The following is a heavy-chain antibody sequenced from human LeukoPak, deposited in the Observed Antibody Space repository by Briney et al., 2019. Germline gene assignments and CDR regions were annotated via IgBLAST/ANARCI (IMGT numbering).Heavy chain of an antibody. J-gene: IGHJ4*02. CDR2: ISYDGSNK. V-gene: IGHV3-30-3*01. CDR3: ARDFNLWFGESYPAVY. D-gene: IGHD3-10*01. Sequence: GGSLRLSCAASGFTFSSYAMHWVRQAPGKGLEWVAVISYDGSNKYYADSVKGRFTISRDNSKNTLYLQMNSLRAEDTAVYYCARDFNLWFGESYPAVYWGQGTLVTVSS. CDR1: GFTFSSYA.